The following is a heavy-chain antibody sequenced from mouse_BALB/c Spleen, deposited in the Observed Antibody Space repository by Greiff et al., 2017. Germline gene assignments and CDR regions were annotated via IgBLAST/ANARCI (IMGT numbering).Heavy chain of an antibody. V-gene: IGHV1S132*01. D-gene: IGHD2-3*01. Sequence: VQLQQSGAELVKPGASVKLSCKTSGYTFTSYWIQWVKQRPGQGLGWIGEIFPGTGTTYYNEKFKGKATLTIDTSSSTAYMQLSSLTSEDSAVYFCARRPYDYAMDYWGQGTSVTVSS. CDR1: GYTFTSYW. CDR3: ARRPYDYAMDY. CDR2: IFPGTGTT. J-gene: IGHJ4*01.